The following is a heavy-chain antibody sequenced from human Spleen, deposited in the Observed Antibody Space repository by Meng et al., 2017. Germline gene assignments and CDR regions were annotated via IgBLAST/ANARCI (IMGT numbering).Heavy chain of an antibody. CDR1: GYTFTSYS. J-gene: IGHJ4*02. D-gene: IGHD3-22*01. Sequence: QVQVVQCGAEVQKPGASVKSPCKASGYTFTSYSINWVRQAPGQGLEWLGLINTNTGNPTYAPGFTGRFVFSLDTSISTAYLQISGLRAEDTAMYYCARTKEYYDSSFDLWGQGTLVTVSS. V-gene: IGHV7-4-1*02. CDR3: ARTKEYYDSSFDL. CDR2: INTNTGNP.